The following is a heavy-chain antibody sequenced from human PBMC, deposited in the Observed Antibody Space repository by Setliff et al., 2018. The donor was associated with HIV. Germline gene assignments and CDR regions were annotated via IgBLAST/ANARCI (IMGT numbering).Heavy chain of an antibody. J-gene: IGHJ4*02. CDR2: IYYSGTT. Sequence: SSETLSLTCTISGASISSHCWSWIRQPPGKGLEWIGYIYYSGTTNYNPSLKSRVTISVDTSKNQFSLKLSSVTAADTAVYYCARDPWVRGVIMAPDYWGQGTLVTVSS. CDR1: GASISSHC. D-gene: IGHD3-10*01. V-gene: IGHV4-59*11. CDR3: ARDPWVRGVIMAPDY.